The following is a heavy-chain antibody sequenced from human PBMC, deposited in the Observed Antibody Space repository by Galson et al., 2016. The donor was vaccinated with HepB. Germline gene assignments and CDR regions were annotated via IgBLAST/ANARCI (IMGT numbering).Heavy chain of an antibody. CDR1: GDSISGNY. J-gene: IGHJ6*02. Sequence: SETLSLTCTVSGDSISGNYWNWIRQPPGKGLEWIGNIYFTGGTNYNPSLKSRVTISLDTSRNQFSLKLTSVTAADSALYYCARGNEYSSPFYYYYAMDVWGQGTTVTVSS. CDR3: ARGNEYSSPFYYYYAMDV. CDR2: IYFTGGT. V-gene: IGHV4-59*01. D-gene: IGHD6-6*01.